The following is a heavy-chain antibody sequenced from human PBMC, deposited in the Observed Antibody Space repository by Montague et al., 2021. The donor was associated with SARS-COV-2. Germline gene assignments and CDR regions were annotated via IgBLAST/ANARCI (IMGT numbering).Heavy chain of an antibody. Sequence: SLRLSCAASGFTSGDYQMTWVRQAPGKGLQWVANINQDETAKTYVDSVKGRFTLSRDNAKNSLILQMNSLKDEDTAVYYCARSPRGSGTGWLDYWGQGTLVTVSS. J-gene: IGHJ4*02. CDR1: GFTSGDYQ. CDR3: ARSPRGSGTGWLDY. CDR2: INQDETAK. V-gene: IGHV3-7*01. D-gene: IGHD3/OR15-3a*01.